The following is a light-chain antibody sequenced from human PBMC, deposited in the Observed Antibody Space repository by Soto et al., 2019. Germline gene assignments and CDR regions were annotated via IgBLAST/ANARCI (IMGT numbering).Light chain of an antibody. CDR1: QTISNY. CDR2: AAS. CDR3: QKTYSTPFT. V-gene: IGKV1-39*01. J-gene: IGKJ3*01. Sequence: DIQMTQSPSSLSASVGDRVTITCRASQTISNYLNWYQEKPGKAPKLLIYAASNLQSGVPSRFSGSGSGTELTLTISNLQPEDFATYYCQKTYSTPFTFGPGTNVHI.